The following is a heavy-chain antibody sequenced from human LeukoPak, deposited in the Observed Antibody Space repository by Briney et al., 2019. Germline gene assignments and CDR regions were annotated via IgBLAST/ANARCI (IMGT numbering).Heavy chain of an antibody. V-gene: IGHV3-7*01. CDR2: IKQDGSEK. CDR1: GFTFSSYW. D-gene: IGHD3-10*01. J-gene: IGHJ4*02. Sequence: GGSLRLSCAASGFTFSSYWMSWVRQAPGKGLEWGANIKQDGSEKYYVDSVKGRFTISRDNAKNSLYLQMNSLRAKDTAVYYCAREGRSGSYLGYWGQGTLVTVSS. CDR3: AREGRSGSYLGY.